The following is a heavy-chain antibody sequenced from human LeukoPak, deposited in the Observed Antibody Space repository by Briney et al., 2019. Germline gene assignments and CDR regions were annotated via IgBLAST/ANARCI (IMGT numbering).Heavy chain of an antibody. J-gene: IGHJ4*02. CDR2: IYWIHDK. V-gene: IGHV2-5*01. CDR3: QNRAYDILTGYLNYFDY. CDR1: GLPLITSRVR. D-gene: IGHD3-9*01. Sequence: SGPTLVKPTQTLTLTCTFSGLPLITSRVRMEWIRQPPGNALYWLQLIYWIHDKPYSHSLKSRLTITKDTSKNQVVLTMTNMDPVDTASYYCQNRAYDILTGYLNYFDYWGQGTLVTVSS.